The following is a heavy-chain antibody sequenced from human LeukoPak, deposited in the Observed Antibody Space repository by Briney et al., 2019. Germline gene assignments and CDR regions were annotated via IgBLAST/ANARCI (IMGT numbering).Heavy chain of an antibody. D-gene: IGHD2-2*01. CDR1: VFTYWSCW. CDR3: ATGGCSSTSCYAGMDV. J-gene: IGHJ6*02. Sequence: PGGSLRLLCGASVFTYWSCWVHGVRQASGRGLVGVLRIHSDVSSTSYADSVTRRFTISRDNAKNTLYLQMNSLRGEDTAVYYCATGGCSSTSCYAGMDVWGQGTTVTVSS. CDR2: IHSDVSST. V-gene: IGHV3-74*01.